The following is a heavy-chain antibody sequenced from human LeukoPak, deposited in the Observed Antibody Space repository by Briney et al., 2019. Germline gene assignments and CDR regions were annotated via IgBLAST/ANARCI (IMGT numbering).Heavy chain of an antibody. D-gene: IGHD3-22*01. Sequence: GSLRLSCAASGFTFDDYGMSWVRQAPGKGLEWVSGINWNGGSTGYADSVKGRFTISRDNAKNSLYLQMNSLRAGDTALYYCARVRTYYYDSNPDYFDYWGQGTLVTVSS. CDR1: GFTFDDYG. V-gene: IGHV3-20*04. CDR2: INWNGGST. CDR3: ARVRTYYYDSNPDYFDY. J-gene: IGHJ4*02.